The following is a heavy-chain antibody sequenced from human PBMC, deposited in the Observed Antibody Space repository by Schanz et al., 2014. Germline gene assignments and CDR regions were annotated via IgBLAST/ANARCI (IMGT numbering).Heavy chain of an antibody. CDR1: GYTFNNYTYV. CDR2: INGYNGHT. V-gene: IGHV1-8*01. D-gene: IGHD2-21*01. Sequence: QVLQVQSGSELKKPGTSVKVSCKASGYTFNNYTYVMIWVRQAPGQGLEWMGWINGYNGHTLYAQKFQGRVTMTRDTSTSTVYMELSGLRSEDTAVYYCARDRLECGAECYSVEVFEIWGQGTLVIVSS. J-gene: IGHJ4*02. CDR3: ARDRLECGAECYSVEVFEI.